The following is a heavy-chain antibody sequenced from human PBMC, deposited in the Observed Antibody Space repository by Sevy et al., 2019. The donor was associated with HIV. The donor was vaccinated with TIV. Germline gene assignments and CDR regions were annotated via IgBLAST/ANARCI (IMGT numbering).Heavy chain of an antibody. CDR3: AKDPPAWDSSGYYVS. CDR2: IYSGGST. Sequence: GGSLRLSCAASGFTVSSNYMSWVRQAPGKGLEWVSVIYSGGSTYYADSVKGRFTISRDNSKNTLYLQMNSLRAEDTAVYYCAKDPPAWDSSGYYVSWGQGTLVTVSS. CDR1: GFTVSSNY. J-gene: IGHJ4*02. V-gene: IGHV3-53*01. D-gene: IGHD3-22*01.